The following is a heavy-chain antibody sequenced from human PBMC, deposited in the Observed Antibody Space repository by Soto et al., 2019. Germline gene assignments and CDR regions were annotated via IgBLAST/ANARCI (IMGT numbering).Heavy chain of an antibody. CDR1: GFSLSTPGMR. V-gene: IGHV2-26*01. CDR2: FFSDAER. J-gene: IGHJ6*02. CDR3: ARMDGDYNYYGLDV. D-gene: IGHD4-17*01. Sequence: SGPTLVNPTQTLTLTCTFSGFSLSTPGMRLSWIRQPPGKALEWLAHFFSDAERSYSTSMQSRLNMYKDSSGSQVVLTMTNMAPADTATYYCARMDGDYNYYGLDVCGHGIAVTVSS.